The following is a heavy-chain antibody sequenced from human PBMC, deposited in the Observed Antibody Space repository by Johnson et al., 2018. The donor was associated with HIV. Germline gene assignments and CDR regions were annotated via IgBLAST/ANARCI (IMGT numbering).Heavy chain of an antibody. CDR2: ISYDGSKT. Sequence: QVQLVESGGGVVQPGRSLRLSCAASGFTFSSYGMHWVRQAPGKGLEWVAVISYDGSKTYYGDSVKGRLTISRDNSKNMLYLQMNSLRAEDTAVYYCARVLGPYAFDIWGQGTMVTVSS. J-gene: IGHJ3*02. CDR1: GFTFSSYG. V-gene: IGHV3-33*05. CDR3: ARVLGPYAFDI.